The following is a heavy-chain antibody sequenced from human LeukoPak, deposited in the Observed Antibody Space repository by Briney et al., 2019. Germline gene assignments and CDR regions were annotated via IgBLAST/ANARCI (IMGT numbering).Heavy chain of an antibody. CDR2: INPSGGST. D-gene: IGHD6-13*01. J-gene: IGHJ5*02. V-gene: IGHV1-46*01. CDR1: RYIFTSYY. CDR3: ARGGFIAAARKMRNWFDP. Sequence: ASVKVSCKASRYIFTSYYMHWVRQAPGQGLEWMGIINPSGGSTSYAQKFQGRVTMTRDTSTSTVYMELSSLRSEDTAVYYCARGGFIAAARKMRNWFDPWGQGTLVTVSS.